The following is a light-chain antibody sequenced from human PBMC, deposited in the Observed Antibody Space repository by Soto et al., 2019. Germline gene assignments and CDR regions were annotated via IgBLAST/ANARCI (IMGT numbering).Light chain of an antibody. Sequence: DIVMTQSPDSLAVSLGERDTINCKSSQSVLDISNNKNYLAWYQQKPRQPPKLLIYWASARESGVPDRFSGSGSGTDFTLTISSLQAEDVAVYYCQQYYRTPPTFGQGTKLEIK. CDR2: WAS. J-gene: IGKJ2*01. CDR1: QSVLDISNNKNY. CDR3: QQYYRTPPT. V-gene: IGKV4-1*01.